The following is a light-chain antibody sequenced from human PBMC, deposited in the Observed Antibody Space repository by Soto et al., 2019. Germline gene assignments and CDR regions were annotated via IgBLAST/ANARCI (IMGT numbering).Light chain of an antibody. J-gene: IGKJ4*01. V-gene: IGKV2-28*01. CDR2: LGS. Sequence: DIVMTQSPLSLPVTPGEPASISCRSSQSLLHSNGYNYLDWYLQKPGQSPQLLIYLGSNRASGGPDRFSGSGSGTDFALTISSLQPEDSAVYYCQQSHSSPLSFGGGTKVEFK. CDR1: QSLLHSNGYNY. CDR3: QQSHSSPLS.